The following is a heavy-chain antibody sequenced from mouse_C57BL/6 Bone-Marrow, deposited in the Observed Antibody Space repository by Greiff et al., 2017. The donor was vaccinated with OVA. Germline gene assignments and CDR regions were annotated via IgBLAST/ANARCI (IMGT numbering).Heavy chain of an antibody. CDR2: ISDGGSYT. Sequence: EVMLVESGGGLVKPGGSLTLSCAASGFTFSSYAMSWVRQTPEKRLEWVATISDGGSYTNYPDNVKGRFTISRDNAKNNLYLQMSHLKSKDTAMYDCASAIVEPYWYFDGWGTGTTVTVAS. J-gene: IGHJ1*03. CDR3: ASAIVEPYWYFDG. V-gene: IGHV5-4*03. CDR1: GFTFSSYA. D-gene: IGHD1-1*01.